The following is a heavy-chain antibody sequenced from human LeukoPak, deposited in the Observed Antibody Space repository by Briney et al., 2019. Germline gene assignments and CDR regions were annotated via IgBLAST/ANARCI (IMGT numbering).Heavy chain of an antibody. Sequence: PGGSLRLSCAASGFTFSSYEMHWVRQAPGKGLVWVSRINSDGSATSYADSVMVRFTISRDSAKNTLYLQMNSLRPEDTAVYYCARGNKWSFDSWGQGALVTVSS. CDR2: INSDGSAT. CDR1: GFTFSSYE. CDR3: ARGNKWSFDS. J-gene: IGHJ4*02. V-gene: IGHV3-74*01. D-gene: IGHD2-15*01.